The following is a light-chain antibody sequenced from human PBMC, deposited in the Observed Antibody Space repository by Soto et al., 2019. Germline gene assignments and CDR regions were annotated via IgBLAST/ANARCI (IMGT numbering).Light chain of an antibody. CDR1: QSVSSSY. V-gene: IGKV3-20*01. J-gene: IGKJ1*01. CDR3: QHYGTSRT. Sequence: EIVLTQSPGTLSLSPGERATLSCRASQSVSSSYLTWYQQKPGQAPRLLIYGASSRATGIPDRFSGSGSGTDFTLTISRLEPEDFAVYYCQHYGTSRTFGRGTTVEIK. CDR2: GAS.